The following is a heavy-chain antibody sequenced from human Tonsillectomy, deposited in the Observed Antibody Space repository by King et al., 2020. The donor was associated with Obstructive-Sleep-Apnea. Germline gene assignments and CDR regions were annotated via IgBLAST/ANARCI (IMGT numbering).Heavy chain of an antibody. V-gene: IGHV1-2*02. CDR3: ATGGNYFDY. CDR2: INPNSGGT. J-gene: IGHJ4*02. CDR1: GNTFTNYY. Sequence: GQLVQSGAGVKKPGASVKVSCKASGNTFTNYYMHWVRQAPGQGLEWKGWINPNSGGTKYAQKFQGRVSMTRDMSISTAYMELSRLRSDDTAVYYCATGGNYFDYWGQGSLVTVSS. D-gene: IGHD3-16*01.